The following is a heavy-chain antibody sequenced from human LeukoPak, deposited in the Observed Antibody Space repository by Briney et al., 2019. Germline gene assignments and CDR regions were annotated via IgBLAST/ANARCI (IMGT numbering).Heavy chain of an antibody. Sequence: GASVKVSCKASGYPFTTYGINWVRQAPGQGLEWMGWINTYNGDRNYAQKFQGRVTMTTDTSTSTVYIELRSLTSDDTAAYYCAREWWGYDVLTGDNWFDPWGQGTLVTVSS. CDR1: GYPFTTYG. CDR3: AREWWGYDVLTGDNWFDP. D-gene: IGHD3-9*01. J-gene: IGHJ5*02. V-gene: IGHV1-18*01. CDR2: INTYNGDR.